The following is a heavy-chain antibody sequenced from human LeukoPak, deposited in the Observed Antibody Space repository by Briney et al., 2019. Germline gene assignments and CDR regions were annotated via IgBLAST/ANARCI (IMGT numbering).Heavy chain of an antibody. CDR3: ARGPPSGSYYYYYYYMDV. CDR1: GGSISSSSYY. Sequence: SETLSLTCTVSGGSISSSSYYWGWIRQPPGKGLEWIGEINHSGSTNYNPSLKSRVTISVDTSKNQFSLKLSSVTAADTAVYYCARGPPSGSYYYYYYYMDVWGKGTTVTVSS. J-gene: IGHJ6*03. CDR2: INHSGST. D-gene: IGHD1-26*01. V-gene: IGHV4-39*07.